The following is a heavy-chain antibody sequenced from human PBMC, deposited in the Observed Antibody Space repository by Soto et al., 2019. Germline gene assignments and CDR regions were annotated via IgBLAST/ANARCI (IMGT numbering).Heavy chain of an antibody. CDR1: GFTFSSYS. Sequence: TGGSLRLSCAAAGFTFSSYSRNWVRQAPGKGLEWVSSISSSSSYIYYADSVKGRFTISRDNAKNSLYLQMNSLRAEDTAVYYCASDMVRGVVTWGQGTLVTVS. V-gene: IGHV3-21*01. J-gene: IGHJ4*02. D-gene: IGHD3-10*01. CDR2: ISSSSSYI. CDR3: ASDMVRGVVT.